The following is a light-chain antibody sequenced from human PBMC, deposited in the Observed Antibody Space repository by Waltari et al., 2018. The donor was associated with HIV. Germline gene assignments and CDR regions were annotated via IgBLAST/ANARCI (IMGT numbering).Light chain of an antibody. CDR3: AAWEDSLSGFYV. CDR2: RNN. V-gene: IGLV1-47*01. CDR1: SSTIGNNY. J-gene: IGLJ1*01. Sequence: QSVLTQPPSASGTPGQRFTISCSGSSSTIGNNYVYWYQQLPGTAPKLIIYRNNQGPSGIPDRFSGSMSGPSASLTISGLRSDDEADYYCAAWEDSLSGFYVFGTGTKVNVL.